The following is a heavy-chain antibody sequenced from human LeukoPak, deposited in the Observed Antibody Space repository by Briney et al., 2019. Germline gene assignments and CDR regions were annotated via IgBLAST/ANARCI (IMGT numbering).Heavy chain of an antibody. CDR2: IYYSGSST. V-gene: IGHV4-59*01. Sequence: SETLSLTCSVSGGSISSYYWTWFRQPPGKGLEWIGYIYYSGSSTYYNPSLNSRVTISVDTSKNQFSLKLSSVTAADTAVYFCARTQEAGYSSGRYDSYYYYYMDVWGKGTTVTISS. D-gene: IGHD6-19*01. CDR1: GGSISSYY. J-gene: IGHJ6*03. CDR3: ARTQEAGYSSGRYDSYYYYYMDV.